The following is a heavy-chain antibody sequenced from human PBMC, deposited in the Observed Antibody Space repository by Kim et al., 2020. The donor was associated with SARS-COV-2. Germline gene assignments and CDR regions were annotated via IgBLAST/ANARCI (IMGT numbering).Heavy chain of an antibody. J-gene: IGHJ4*02. Sequence: GGSLRLSCTDSESPVSDNYLGWVRQAPGKGLQWVSIIYSGGTTYYADSVKGRFTISRDNSKNTLSLQMNSLRAEDTAIYYCVGGPRVYYFDSWGQGTLVTVSS. CDR1: ESPVSDNY. CDR2: IYSGGTT. CDR3: VGGPRVYYFDS. D-gene: IGHD6-6*01. V-gene: IGHV3-53*01.